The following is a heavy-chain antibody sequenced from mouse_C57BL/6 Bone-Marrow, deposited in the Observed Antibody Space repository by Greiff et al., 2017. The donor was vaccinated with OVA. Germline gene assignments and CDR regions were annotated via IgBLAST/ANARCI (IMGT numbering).Heavy chain of an antibody. D-gene: IGHD2-4*01. CDR3: TIPYDYDGAWFAY. J-gene: IGHJ3*01. Sequence: VQLQQSGAELVRPGASVKLSCTASGFNIKDDYMHWVKQRPEQGLEWIGWIDPENGDTEYASKFQGKATITADPSSNTAYLQLSSLTAEDTAVYYCTIPYDYDGAWFAYWGQGTLVTVSA. CDR2: IDPENGDT. V-gene: IGHV14-4*01. CDR1: GFNIKDDY.